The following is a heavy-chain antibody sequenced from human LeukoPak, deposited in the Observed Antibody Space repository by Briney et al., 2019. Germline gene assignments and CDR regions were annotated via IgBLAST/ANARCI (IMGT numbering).Heavy chain of an antibody. J-gene: IGHJ4*01. V-gene: IGHV3-48*02. CDR2: ISRSSSTI. CDR3: ARDRNTYADYSGNDY. D-gene: IGHD4-17*01. Sequence: GSLRLSCAASGFTFSSHGMNWVGQAPGKGLEWLSYISRSSSTIYYADSVKGPFTISRDNAKNSLYLQMNSLRDEDTAVYYCARDRNTYADYSGNDYWGQGTLATVSS. CDR1: GFTFSSHG.